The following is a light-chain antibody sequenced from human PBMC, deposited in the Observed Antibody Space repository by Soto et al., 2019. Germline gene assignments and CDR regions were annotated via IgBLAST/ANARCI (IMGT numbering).Light chain of an antibody. J-gene: IGKJ1*01. CDR1: QSVGGSS. CDR2: DTS. CDR3: QQYHNSPRT. Sequence: ETLLTQSPGTLSLSPGERATLSCRASQSVGGSSLAWYQQRPGQAPRLLIYDTSNRATGIPDRFSGSGSGTDFTLTISRLEPEDFAVYYCQQYHNSPRTFXQGTKVDIK. V-gene: IGKV3-20*01.